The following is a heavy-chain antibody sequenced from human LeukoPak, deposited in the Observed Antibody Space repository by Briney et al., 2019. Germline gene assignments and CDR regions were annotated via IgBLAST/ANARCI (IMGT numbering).Heavy chain of an antibody. CDR2: IRYDGSNK. Sequence: GGSLRLSCAASGFTVSSNYMTWVRQAPGKGLEWVAFIRYDGSNKYYADSVKGRFTISRDNSKNTLYLQMNSLRAEDTAVYYCAKDTAMVYWGQGTLVTVSS. CDR3: AKDTAMVY. D-gene: IGHD5-18*01. CDR1: GFTVSSNY. V-gene: IGHV3-30*02. J-gene: IGHJ4*02.